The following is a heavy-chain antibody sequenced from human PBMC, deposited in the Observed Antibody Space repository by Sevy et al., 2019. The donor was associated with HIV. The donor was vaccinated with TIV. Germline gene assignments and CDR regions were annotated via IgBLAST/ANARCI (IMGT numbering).Heavy chain of an antibody. CDR3: XXXXXXSFPLDF. CDR2: ISNNGATT. J-gene: IGHJ4*02. D-gene: IGHD2-15*01. Sequence: GGSLRLSCAASGFTFSTYAMNWVRQAPGKGLEWVSSISNNGATTYYTDSVKDRFTISRDNSKNMVYLQMNSLRTEDXXXXXXXXXXXXSFPLDFWGQGTLVTVSS. V-gene: IGHV3-23*01. CDR1: GFTFSTYA.